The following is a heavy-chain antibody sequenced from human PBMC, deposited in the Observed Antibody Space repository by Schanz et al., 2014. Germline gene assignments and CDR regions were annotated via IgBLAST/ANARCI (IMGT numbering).Heavy chain of an antibody. CDR2: VHPSGTT. CDR3: ARGQDHAKTGDL. CDR1: GVSFSFYY. D-gene: IGHD2-2*01. J-gene: IGHJ5*02. V-gene: IGHV4-34*02. Sequence: QVHLQQWGAGLLQPSETLSLTCGVGGVSFSFYYWSWVRQPPGKGLEWIGEVHPSGTTNYNPSLSYRVTMSVDASKNQFSLKRPSVTDADTDVYYCARGQDHAKTGDLWGRGTLVTISS.